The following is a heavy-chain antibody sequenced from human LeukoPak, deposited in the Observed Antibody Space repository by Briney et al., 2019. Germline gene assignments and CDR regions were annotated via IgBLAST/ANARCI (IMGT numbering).Heavy chain of an antibody. CDR3: ARATFWSGYQRDSWYMDV. J-gene: IGHJ6*03. V-gene: IGHV3-33*01. CDR1: GFTFSSYG. D-gene: IGHD3-3*01. Sequence: PGRSLRLSCAASGFTFSSYGMHWVRQAPGKGLEWVAVIWYDGSSKYYADSVKGRFIISRDNSKNTLYLQMNSLRAEDTAVYYCARATFWSGYQRDSWYMDVWGEGTPVTVSS. CDR2: IWYDGSSK.